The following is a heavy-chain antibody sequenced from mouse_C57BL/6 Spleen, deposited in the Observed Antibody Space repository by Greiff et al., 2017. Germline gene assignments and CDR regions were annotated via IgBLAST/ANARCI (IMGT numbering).Heavy chain of an antibody. D-gene: IGHD2-1*01. CDR2: ISYSGST. V-gene: IGHV3-8*01. J-gene: IGHJ2*01. Sequence: EVMLVESGPGLAKPSQTLSLTCSVTGYSITSDYWNWIRKFPGNKLEYMGYISYSGSTYYNPSLKSRISITRDTSKNQYYLQFDSVTTKDTATYYCASGYYGNQYFDYWGQGTTLTVSS. CDR1: GYSITSDY. CDR3: ASGYYGNQYFDY.